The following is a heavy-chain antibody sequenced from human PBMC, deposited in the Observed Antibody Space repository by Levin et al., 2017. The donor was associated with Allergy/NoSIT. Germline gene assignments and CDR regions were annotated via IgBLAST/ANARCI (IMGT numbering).Heavy chain of an antibody. D-gene: IGHD1-26*01. V-gene: IGHV3-15*01. J-gene: IGHJ4*02. Sequence: GGSLRLSCAASGFTFSNAWMSWVRQAPGKGLEWVGRIKSKTDGGTTDYAAPVKGRFTISRDDSKNTVYLQMNSLKTEDTAVYYCTTPSRKYSGSYWGGYWGQGTLVIVSS. CDR1: GFTFSNAW. CDR2: IKSKTDGGTT. CDR3: TTPSRKYSGSYWGGY.